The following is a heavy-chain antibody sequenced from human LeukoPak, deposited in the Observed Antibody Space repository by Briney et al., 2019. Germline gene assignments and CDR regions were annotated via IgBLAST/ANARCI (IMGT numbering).Heavy chain of an antibody. V-gene: IGHV3-48*01. Sequence: PGGSLRLSCVASGFSFTAYSMNWVRQAPGRGLEWISYIGPGGDIYYADSVTGRFTVSRDIAKNSLYLQMNGLRVEDTAVYYCARRFDSWGRGTLVTVSS. J-gene: IGHJ4*02. CDR1: GFSFTAYS. CDR3: ARRFDS. CDR2: IGPGGDI.